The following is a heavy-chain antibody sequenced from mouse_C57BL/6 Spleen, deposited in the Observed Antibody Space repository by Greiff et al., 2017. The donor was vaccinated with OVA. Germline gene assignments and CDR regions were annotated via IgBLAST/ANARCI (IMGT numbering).Heavy chain of an antibody. CDR1: GYSITSGYY. CDR2: ISYDGSN. Sequence: EVKLQESGPGLVKPSQSLSLTCSVTGYSITSGYYWNWIRQFPGNKLEWMGYISYDGSNNYNPSLKNRISITRDTSKNQFFLKLNSVTTEDTATYYCARLSAYWGQGTLVTVSA. CDR3: ARLSAY. J-gene: IGHJ3*01. V-gene: IGHV3-6*01.